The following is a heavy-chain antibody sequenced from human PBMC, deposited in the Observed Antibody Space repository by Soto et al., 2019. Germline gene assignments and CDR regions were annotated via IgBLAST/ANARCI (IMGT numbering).Heavy chain of an antibody. CDR1: GYSFTSYW. CDR2: IDPSDSYT. Sequence: GESLKISCKGSGYSFTSYWISWVRQMPGKGLEWMGRIDPSDSYTNYSPSFQGHVTISADKSISTAYLQWSSLKASDTAMYYCARHPYYYDSSGYYYNWFDPWGQGTLVTV. V-gene: IGHV5-10-1*01. J-gene: IGHJ5*02. CDR3: ARHPYYYDSSGYYYNWFDP. D-gene: IGHD3-22*01.